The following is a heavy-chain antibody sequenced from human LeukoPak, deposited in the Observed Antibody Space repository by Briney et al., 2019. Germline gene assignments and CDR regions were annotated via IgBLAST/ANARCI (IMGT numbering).Heavy chain of an antibody. Sequence: PSETLSLTCAVYGGSFSGYYWSWIRQPPGKGLEWIGEINHSGGTDYSPSLKSRVTISVDTFKNQLSLKLSSVTAADTAVYYCARVGGYCSGGSCYSSYFAYWGQGTLVTVSS. D-gene: IGHD2-15*01. J-gene: IGHJ4*02. CDR3: ARVGGYCSGGSCYSSYFAY. CDR1: GGSFSGYY. CDR2: INHSGGT. V-gene: IGHV4-34*01.